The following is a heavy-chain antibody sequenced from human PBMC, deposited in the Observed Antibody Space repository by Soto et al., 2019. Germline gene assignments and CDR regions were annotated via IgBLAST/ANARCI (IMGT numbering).Heavy chain of an antibody. CDR3: AKCDSGSRYYFDY. J-gene: IGHJ4*02. Sequence: GGSLRLSCAASGFTFSSYAMSWVRQAPGKGLEWVSAISGSGGSTYYADSVKGRFTISRDNSKNTLYLQMNTLRAEDTAVYYCAKCDSGSRYYFDYWGQGTLVTVSS. CDR1: GFTFSSYA. CDR2: ISGSGGST. V-gene: IGHV3-23*01. D-gene: IGHD3-10*01.